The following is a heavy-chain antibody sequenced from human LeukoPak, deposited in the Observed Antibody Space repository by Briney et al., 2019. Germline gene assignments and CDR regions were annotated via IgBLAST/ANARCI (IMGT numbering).Heavy chain of an antibody. CDR2: MYTGGST. V-gene: IGHV3-53*01. D-gene: IGHD3-10*01. CDR1: GFAVSSNY. J-gene: IGHJ4*02. CDR3: AKLSGYYYGSGSYTEDY. Sequence: GGSLRLSCAASGFAVSSNYMSWVRQAPGKGLEWVSVMYTGGSTYYADSVKGRFTISRDNSKNMLYLQMNSLRAEDTAVYYCAKLSGYYYGSGSYTEDYWGQGTLVTVSS.